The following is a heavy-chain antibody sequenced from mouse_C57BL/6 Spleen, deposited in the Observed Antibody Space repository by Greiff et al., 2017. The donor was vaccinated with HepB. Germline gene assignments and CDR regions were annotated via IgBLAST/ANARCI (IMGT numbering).Heavy chain of an antibody. Sequence: QVQLQQSGAELVRPGTSVKVSCKASGYAFTNYLIEWVKQRPGQGLEWIGVINPGSGGTNYNEKFKGKATLTADKSSSTAYMQLSSLTSEDSAVYVCASGDSSGYSAYWGQGTLVTVSA. CDR2: INPGSGGT. CDR3: ASGDSSGYSAY. J-gene: IGHJ3*01. D-gene: IGHD3-2*02. V-gene: IGHV1-54*01. CDR1: GYAFTNYL.